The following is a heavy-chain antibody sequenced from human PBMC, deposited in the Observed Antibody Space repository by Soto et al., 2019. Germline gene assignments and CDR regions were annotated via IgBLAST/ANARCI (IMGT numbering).Heavy chain of an antibody. D-gene: IGHD5-18*01. Sequence: SETLSLTCTVSGGSISSSSYYWGWIRQPPGKGLEWIGSIYYSGSTYYNPSLKSRVTISVDTSKNQFSLKLSSVTAADTAVYYCARQSDDVDTALNWFDPWGQGTLVTVSS. CDR1: GGSISSSSYY. J-gene: IGHJ5*02. V-gene: IGHV4-39*01. CDR3: ARQSDDVDTALNWFDP. CDR2: IYYSGST.